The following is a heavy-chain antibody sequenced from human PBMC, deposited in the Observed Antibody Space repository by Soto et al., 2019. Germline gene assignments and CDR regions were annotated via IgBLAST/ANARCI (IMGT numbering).Heavy chain of an antibody. J-gene: IGHJ4*02. Sequence: QVQLQESGPGLVEPSQTLSLTCTVSGGSISSGAYCWSWIRQTPGKGLEWIGHIYNRGSTYSNPSLKSPVTISVDTSKNQFSLKLSSVTAADTAVYYCARGPGGDKVDYWGQGTLVTVSS. CDR2: IYNRGST. CDR1: GGSISSGAYC. CDR3: ARGPGGDKVDY. V-gene: IGHV4-30-4*01. D-gene: IGHD2-21*02.